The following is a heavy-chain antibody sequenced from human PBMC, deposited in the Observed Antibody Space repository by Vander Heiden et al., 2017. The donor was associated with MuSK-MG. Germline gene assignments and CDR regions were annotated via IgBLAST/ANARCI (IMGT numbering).Heavy chain of an antibody. J-gene: IGHJ4*02. D-gene: IGHD6-19*01. V-gene: IGHV3-53*04. Sequence: EVQLVESGGGLVQPGWSLRLSCAASGFTVSSNYMSWVRQAPGKGLEWVSVIYSGGSTYYADSVKGRFTISRDNSKNTLYLQINSLRAEDTAVYYCARVLSSGFFDYWGQGTLVTVSS. CDR1: GFTVSSNY. CDR2: IYSGGST. CDR3: ARVLSSGFFDY.